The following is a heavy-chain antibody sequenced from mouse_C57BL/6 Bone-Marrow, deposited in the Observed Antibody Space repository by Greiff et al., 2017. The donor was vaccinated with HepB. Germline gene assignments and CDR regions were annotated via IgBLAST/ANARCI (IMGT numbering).Heavy chain of an antibody. CDR1: GFTFSSYA. CDR3: TRDGPVRYRYFDV. Sequence: EVQLVESGEGLVKPGGSLKLSCAASGFTFSSYAMSWVRQTPEKRLEWVAYISSGGDYIYYADTVKGRFPISRDNARNTLYLQMSSLKSEDTAMYYCTRDGPVRYRYFDVWGTGTTVTVSS. V-gene: IGHV5-9-1*02. J-gene: IGHJ1*03. D-gene: IGHD1-1*01. CDR2: ISSGGDYI.